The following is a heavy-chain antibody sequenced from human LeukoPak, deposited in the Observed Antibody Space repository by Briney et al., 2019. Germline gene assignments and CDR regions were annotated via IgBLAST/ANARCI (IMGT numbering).Heavy chain of an antibody. D-gene: IGHD3-22*01. V-gene: IGHV5-51*01. CDR2: IYCDGSKT. J-gene: IGHJ5*02. Sequence: GESLKISCQGSGYIFTDYWIGWVRQLPGKGLEWMAIIYCDGSKTIYSPSFQTQVTISVDKSTNTAYLQWTSLKASDTAMYYCARVVNYDTSGYQTKSWFDPWGQGTLVTVSS. CDR3: ARVVNYDTSGYQTKSWFDP. CDR1: GYIFTDYW.